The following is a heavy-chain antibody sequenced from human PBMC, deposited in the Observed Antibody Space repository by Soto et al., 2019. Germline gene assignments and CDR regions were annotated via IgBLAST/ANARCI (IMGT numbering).Heavy chain of an antibody. D-gene: IGHD3-16*01. V-gene: IGHV3-48*03. CDR1: GFTFSSYE. CDR2: IRISGTTI. CDR3: ARIGGFNSMDV. Sequence: EVRLVESGGGLVQPGGSLRLSCAASGFTFSSYEMNWVRQAPGKGLEWVSYIRISGTTIEYADSVKGRFTISRDNAKNSLYLQMSSLRAEDTAVYYCARIGGFNSMDVGGQGTTVTVSS. J-gene: IGHJ6*02.